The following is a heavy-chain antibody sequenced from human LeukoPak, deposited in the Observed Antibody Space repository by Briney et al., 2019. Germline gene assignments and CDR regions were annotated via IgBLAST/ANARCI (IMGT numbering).Heavy chain of an antibody. J-gene: IGHJ6*02. Sequence: GGSPRLSCAASGFTFSSYAMHWVRQAPGKGLEWVAVISYDGSNKYYADSVKGRFTISRDNSKNTLYLQMNSLRAEDTAVYYCAKDPSGDIVVVPAGVWGQGTTVTVSS. V-gene: IGHV3-30-3*01. CDR2: ISYDGSNK. CDR3: AKDPSGDIVVVPAGV. D-gene: IGHD2-2*01. CDR1: GFTFSSYA.